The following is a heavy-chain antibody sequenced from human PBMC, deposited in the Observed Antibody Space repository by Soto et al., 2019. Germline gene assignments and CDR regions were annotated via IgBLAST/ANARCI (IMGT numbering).Heavy chain of an antibody. J-gene: IGHJ3*02. CDR1: GFTFSSYS. Sequence: EVQLVESGGGLVKPGGSMRLSCAASGFTFSSYSMNWVRQAPGKGLEWVSSISSSSSYIYYADSVKGRFTISRDNAKNSLSLQMNSLRADDTAVYYCAGAWTTVTTFNAFDIWGQGTMVTVSS. D-gene: IGHD4-17*01. V-gene: IGHV3-21*01. CDR2: ISSSSSYI. CDR3: AGAWTTVTTFNAFDI.